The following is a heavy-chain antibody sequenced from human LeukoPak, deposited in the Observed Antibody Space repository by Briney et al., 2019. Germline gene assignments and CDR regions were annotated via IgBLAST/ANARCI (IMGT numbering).Heavy chain of an antibody. CDR3: AKDPRGRGQWLVKLRYFDY. V-gene: IGHV3-7*01. CDR2: INQDGSEK. J-gene: IGHJ4*02. Sequence: GGSLRLSCAASEFTFSGYWMNWVRQAPGKGPEWVANINQDGSEKHYVDSVKGRFTISRDNAKNSLFLQMNSLRAEDTAVYYCAKDPRGRGQWLVKLRYFDYWGQGTLVTVSS. CDR1: EFTFSGYW. D-gene: IGHD6-19*01.